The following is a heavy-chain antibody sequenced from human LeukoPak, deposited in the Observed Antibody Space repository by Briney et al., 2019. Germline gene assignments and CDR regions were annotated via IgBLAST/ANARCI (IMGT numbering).Heavy chain of an antibody. D-gene: IGHD6-19*01. Sequence: SETLSLTCAVYGGSFSGYYWSWIRQPPGKGLEWIGEINHSGSTNYNPSLKSRVTISVDTSKNQFSLKLSSVTAADTAVYYCARDGGQWLSDYYYYGMDVWGQGTTVTVSS. CDR3: ARDGGQWLSDYYYYGMDV. CDR2: INHSGST. V-gene: IGHV4-34*01. CDR1: GGSFSGYY. J-gene: IGHJ6*02.